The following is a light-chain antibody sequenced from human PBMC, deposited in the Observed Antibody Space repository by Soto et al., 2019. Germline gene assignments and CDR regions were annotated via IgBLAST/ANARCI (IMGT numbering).Light chain of an antibody. CDR1: GSIIGSNT. V-gene: IGLV1-44*01. J-gene: IGLJ2*01. CDR2: SNN. Sequence: QSVLTQPPSASGTPGQRVTISCSGSGSIIGSNTVHWYQQLPGTAPKLLIYSNNQRPSGVPDRFSGSKSGTSASLAISGLQSEDEADYYCAAWDDSLNVVVFGGGTKLTVL. CDR3: AAWDDSLNVVV.